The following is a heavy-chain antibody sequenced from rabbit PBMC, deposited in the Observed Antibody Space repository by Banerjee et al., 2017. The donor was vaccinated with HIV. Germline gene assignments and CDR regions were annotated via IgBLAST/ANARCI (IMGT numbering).Heavy chain of an antibody. J-gene: IGHJ4*01. CDR1: GFDFSSYG. CDR3: ARELYAAHADSSYANL. CDR2: IYPNYGRT. D-gene: IGHD8-1*01. V-gene: IGHV1S47*01. Sequence: EESGGDLVQPGGSLKLSCKASGFDFSSYGVSWVRQAPGKGLEWIAYIYPNYGRTDYASWAKGRFTISSHNAQNTLYLQMNSLTAADTATYFCARELYAAHADSSYANLWGQGTLVTVS.